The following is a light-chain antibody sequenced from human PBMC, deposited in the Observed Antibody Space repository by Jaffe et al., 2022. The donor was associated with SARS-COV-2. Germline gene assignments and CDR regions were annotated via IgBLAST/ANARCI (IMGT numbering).Light chain of an antibody. Sequence: IVMTQSPLSLSVTPGEPASISCRSSQSLLYSNGYNYLDWYLQKPGQSPQLLIYLGSNRASGVPDRFSGSGSGTDFTLKISRVEAEDVGVYYCMQGLQTWTFGLGTKVEIK. CDR2: LGS. V-gene: IGKV2-28*01. J-gene: IGKJ1*01. CDR3: MQGLQTWT. CDR1: QSLLYSNGYNY.